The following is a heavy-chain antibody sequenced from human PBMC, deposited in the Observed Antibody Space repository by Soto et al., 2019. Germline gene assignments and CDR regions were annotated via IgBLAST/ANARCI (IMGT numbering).Heavy chain of an antibody. CDR1: KFTFSSYS. CDR2: ISRTSNYI. Sequence: GSLGLSCAASKFTFSSYSMSWVRQAPGKGLEWVSSISRTSNYIYYADSVKGRFTISRDNAKNSLYLQMSSLRAEDTALYYCARDYDTLTGYDFDIWGQGTMVTVSS. D-gene: IGHD3-9*01. J-gene: IGHJ3*02. V-gene: IGHV3-21*01. CDR3: ARDYDTLTGYDFDI.